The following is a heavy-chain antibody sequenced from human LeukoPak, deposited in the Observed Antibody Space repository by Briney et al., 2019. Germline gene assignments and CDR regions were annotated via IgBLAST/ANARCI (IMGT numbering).Heavy chain of an antibody. D-gene: IGHD3-3*02. CDR1: GFTFSGSA. V-gene: IGHV3-73*01. J-gene: IGHJ4*02. Sequence: GGSLRLSCAASGFTFSGSAMHWVRQASGKGLEWVGRIRSKANSYATEYAASVKGRFTISRDDSKNTAYLQMNSLKTEDTAVYYCTVIALPNYWGQGTLVTVSS. CDR3: TVIALPNY. CDR2: IRSKANSYAT.